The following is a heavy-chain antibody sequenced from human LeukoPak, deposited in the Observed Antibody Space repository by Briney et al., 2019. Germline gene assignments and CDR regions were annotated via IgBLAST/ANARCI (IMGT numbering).Heavy chain of an antibody. CDR1: GYTFTDYY. Sequence: ASVKISCKVSGYTFTDYYMHWVQQAPGKGLEWMGLVDPEDGETTYAEKFQGRVTITADTSTDTAYMELSSLRSEDTAVYYCATGMGTGAFDIWGQGTMVTVSS. V-gene: IGHV1-69-2*01. J-gene: IGHJ3*02. CDR3: ATGMGTGAFDI. D-gene: IGHD7-27*01. CDR2: VDPEDGET.